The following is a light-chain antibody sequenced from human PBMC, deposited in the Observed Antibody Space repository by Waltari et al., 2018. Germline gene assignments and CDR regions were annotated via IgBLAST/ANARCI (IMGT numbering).Light chain of an antibody. CDR2: LGS. J-gene: IGKJ2*01. CDR1: QSLLHGNGYTY. CDR3: MQALQSYT. Sequence: EIAVTQSPLSLPVTPGESASLSSSSTQSLLHGNGYTYLNWYLQKSGQSPQLLIYLGSYRASGVPDRFSGSGSGTDFTLKISRVEAGDAGVYYCMQALQSYTFGQGTKLEIQ. V-gene: IGKV2-28*01.